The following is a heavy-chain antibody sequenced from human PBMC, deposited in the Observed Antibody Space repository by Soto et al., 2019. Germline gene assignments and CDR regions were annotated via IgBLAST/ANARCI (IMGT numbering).Heavy chain of an antibody. V-gene: IGHV1-69*14. Sequence: QVQLVQSGAEVRQPACSVKVSGKTSGATFSSYAITWVRQAPGQGLEWMGGIVPTVDTSTYAQKVQGRVTITADKFTNTVYMELSSLRSDDTAVYYCVIVVAIPGYPDNWGQGTLVTVSS. J-gene: IGHJ4*02. CDR1: GATFSSYA. CDR3: VIVVAIPGYPDN. D-gene: IGHD5-12*01. CDR2: IVPTVDTS.